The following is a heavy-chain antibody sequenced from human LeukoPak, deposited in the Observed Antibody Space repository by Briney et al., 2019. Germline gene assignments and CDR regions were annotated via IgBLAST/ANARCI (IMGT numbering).Heavy chain of an antibody. J-gene: IGHJ4*02. D-gene: IGHD3-10*01. Sequence: PSETLSLTCSVSGGSISSSDYYWGWIRQPPGKGLEWIGTMFYNGATKSNPSLSSRITMSIDTSKNQFSLKLSSVTAADTAVYYCARLSRDYYGSGSYSLDYWGQGTLVTVSS. V-gene: IGHV4-39*01. CDR3: ARLSRDYYGSGSYSLDY. CDR1: GGSISSSDYY. CDR2: MFYNGAT.